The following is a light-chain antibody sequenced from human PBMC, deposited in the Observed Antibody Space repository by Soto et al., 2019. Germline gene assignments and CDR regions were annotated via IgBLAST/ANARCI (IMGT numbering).Light chain of an antibody. J-gene: IGLJ1*01. CDR3: ASWDGNLSGHV. CDR2: RNN. CDR1: SSNIGSNY. V-gene: IGLV1-47*01. Sequence: QSVLTQPPSASGTPGQRVTISWSGSSSNIGSNYVYWYQHLPGTAPKLLIYRNNQRPSGVPDRISGSKSGTSASLAISGLRSEDEADYYCASWDGNLSGHVFGTGTKLTVL.